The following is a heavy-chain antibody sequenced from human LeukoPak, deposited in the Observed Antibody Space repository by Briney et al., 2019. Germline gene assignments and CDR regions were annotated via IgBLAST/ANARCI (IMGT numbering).Heavy chain of an antibody. V-gene: IGHV4-59*08. J-gene: IGHJ5*02. Sequence: SETLSLTCTVSGGSISSDYWSWIRQPPGKGLEWIGYIDYSGSTNYNPSLQSRVTISVDTSKNQFSLKLTSVTAADTAVYFCARRPIAAGNNWFDPWGQGTLVTVSS. D-gene: IGHD6-13*01. CDR1: GGSISSDY. CDR3: ARRPIAAGNNWFDP. CDR2: IDYSGST.